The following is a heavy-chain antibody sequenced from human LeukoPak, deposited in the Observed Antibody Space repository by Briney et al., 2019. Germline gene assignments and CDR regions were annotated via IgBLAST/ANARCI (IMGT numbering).Heavy chain of an antibody. CDR2: IIPILGIA. D-gene: IGHD6-13*01. CDR1: GGTFSSYT. Sequence: SVKVSCKASGGTFSSYTISWVRQAPGQGREWMGRIIPILGIANYAQKFQGRVTITADKSTSTAYMELSSLRSEDTAVYYCARDQQGDSSSWYWGNNWFDPWDQGTLVTVSS. J-gene: IGHJ5*02. CDR3: ARDQQGDSSSWYWGNNWFDP. V-gene: IGHV1-69*10.